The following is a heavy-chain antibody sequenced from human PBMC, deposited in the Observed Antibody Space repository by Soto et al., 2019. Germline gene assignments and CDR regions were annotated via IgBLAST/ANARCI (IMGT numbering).Heavy chain of an antibody. J-gene: IGHJ4*02. D-gene: IGHD3-22*01. CDR3: ARDYYKYYDSSGYYRSPAY. Sequence: GASVKVSCKASGYTFTSYYMHWVRQAPGQGLEWMGIINPSGGSTSYAQKFQGRVTMTRNTLFLQMNSLRAEDTAVYYCARDYYKYYDSSGYYRSPAYWGQGTLVTVSS. CDR1: GYTFTSYY. CDR2: INPSGGST. V-gene: IGHV1-46*01.